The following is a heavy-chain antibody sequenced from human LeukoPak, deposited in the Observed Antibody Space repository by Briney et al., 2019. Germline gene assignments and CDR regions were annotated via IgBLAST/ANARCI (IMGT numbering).Heavy chain of an antibody. CDR3: ARGADGGATYYYYYGMDV. J-gene: IGHJ6*02. V-gene: IGHV1-8*01. CDR1: GYTFTSYD. CDR2: MNPNSGNT. D-gene: IGHD1-26*01. Sequence: ASVKVSCKASGYTFTSYDINWVRQATGQGLEWMGWMNPNSGNTGYAQKFQGRVTMTRNTSISTAYMELSSLRSEDTAVYYCARGADGGATYYYYYGMDVWGQGTTVTVSS.